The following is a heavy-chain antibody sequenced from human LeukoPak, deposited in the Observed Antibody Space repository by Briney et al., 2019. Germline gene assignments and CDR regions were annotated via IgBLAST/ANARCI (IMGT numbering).Heavy chain of an antibody. V-gene: IGHV1-18*01. J-gene: IGHJ6*02. CDR1: GYTFTSYG. D-gene: IGHD3-22*01. Sequence: ASVKVSCKASGYTFTSYGISWVRQAPGQGLEWMGWISAYNGNTNYAQKLQGRVTMTTDTSTSTAYMELRSLRSDDTAMYYCARISLYYYDSPGLYGMDVWGQGTTVTVSS. CDR2: ISAYNGNT. CDR3: ARISLYYYDSPGLYGMDV.